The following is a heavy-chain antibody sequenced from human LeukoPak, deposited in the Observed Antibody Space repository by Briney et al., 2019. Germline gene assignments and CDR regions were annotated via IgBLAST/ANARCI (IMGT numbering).Heavy chain of an antibody. CDR3: ASSPPTGITVSYFDY. V-gene: IGHV3-11*01. CDR1: GIILSDNF. D-gene: IGHD4-17*01. Sequence: GGSLRLSCAASGIILSDNFMSWIRQAPGKGLEWVAYISSTGNTILYADSVRGRFTISRDIAKNSLDLEMNSLRADDTAVYYCASSPPTGITVSYFDYWGQGTLVTVSS. J-gene: IGHJ4*02. CDR2: ISSTGNTI.